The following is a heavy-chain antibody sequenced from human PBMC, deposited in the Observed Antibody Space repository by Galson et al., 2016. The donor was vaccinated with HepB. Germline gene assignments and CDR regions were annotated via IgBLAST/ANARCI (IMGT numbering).Heavy chain of an antibody. Sequence: SVKVSCKASGYAFTTYYIHWMRQAPGQGLEWLGIINLSGGVTGYSQKFQDRVTMTSDASTRTVHMELRSLRSDDTAVYYCARDGPPNVEAGGWFDPWGQGTLVTVSS. D-gene: IGHD3-10*01. CDR3: ARDGPPNVEAGGWFDP. CDR1: GYAFTTYY. J-gene: IGHJ5*02. V-gene: IGHV1-46*01. CDR2: INLSGGVT.